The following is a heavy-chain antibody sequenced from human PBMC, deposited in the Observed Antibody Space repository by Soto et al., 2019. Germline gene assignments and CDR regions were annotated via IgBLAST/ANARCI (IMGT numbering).Heavy chain of an antibody. CDR1: GFTFSSHS. V-gene: IGHV3-21*01. J-gene: IGHJ6*01. D-gene: IGHD2-2*01. Sequence: EVQLVESGGGLVKPGGSLRLSCAASGFTFSSHSMNWVRQAPGKGLEWVSSINTGSTYIYYADSVKGRLTISRDNAKKSVYLQMNSLRAEDTGVYYCARCTVGYCSSTSCSNYYYYGMDVWGQGTTVTVSS. CDR2: INTGSTYI. CDR3: ARCTVGYCSSTSCSNYYYYGMDV.